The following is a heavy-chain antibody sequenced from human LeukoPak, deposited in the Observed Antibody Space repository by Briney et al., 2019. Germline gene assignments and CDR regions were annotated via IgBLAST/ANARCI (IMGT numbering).Heavy chain of an antibody. V-gene: IGHV3-13*01. J-gene: IGHJ4*02. CDR3: ARVSGCSSTSCYNDY. CDR1: GFTFSSYD. CDR2: IGTAGDT. D-gene: IGHD2-2*02. Sequence: PGGSLRLSRAASGFTFSSYDMHWVRQATGKGLEWVSAIGTAGDTYYPGSVKGRFTISRENAKNSLYLQMNSLRAEDTAVYYCARVSGCSSTSCYNDYWGQGTLVTVSS.